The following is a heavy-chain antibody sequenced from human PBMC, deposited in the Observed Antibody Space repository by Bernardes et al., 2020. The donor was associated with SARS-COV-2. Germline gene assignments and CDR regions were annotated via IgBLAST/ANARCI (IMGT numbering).Heavy chain of an antibody. J-gene: IGHJ4*02. V-gene: IGHV3-30*04. CDR3: ARGRIISAYFDY. Sequence: GGSLRLSCAASGFTFSSYAMHWVRQAPGKGLEWVAVISYDGSNKYYADSVKGRFTISRDNSKNTLYLQMNSLRAEDTAVYYCARGRIISAYFDYWGQGTLVTVSS. CDR1: GFTFSSYA. D-gene: IGHD3-10*01. CDR2: ISYDGSNK.